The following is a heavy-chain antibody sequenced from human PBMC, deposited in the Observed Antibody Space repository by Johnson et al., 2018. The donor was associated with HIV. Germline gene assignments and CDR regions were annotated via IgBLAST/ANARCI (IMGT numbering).Heavy chain of an antibody. CDR2: IWFDGSNK. CDR1: GFTFSSYG. D-gene: IGHD1-26*01. Sequence: QVQLVESGGGVVQPGRSLRLSCAASGFTFSSYGMHWVRQAPGKGLEWVAVIWFDGSNKYYADSVKGRFTISRDNSKNTLHLQMNSLRAEDTALYYCAKDLRRGSGSYSDAFDIWGQGTMVTVSS. CDR3: AKDLRRGSGSYSDAFDI. V-gene: IGHV3-30*18. J-gene: IGHJ3*02.